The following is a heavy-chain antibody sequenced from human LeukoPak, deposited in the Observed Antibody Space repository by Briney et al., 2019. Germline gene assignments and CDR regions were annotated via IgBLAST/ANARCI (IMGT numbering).Heavy chain of an antibody. CDR1: GFTFSSYS. CDR2: ISSSSSYI. CDR3: ARDPNYYYYYYGMDV. J-gene: IGHJ6*02. Sequence: GGSLRLSCAASGFTFSSYSMNWVRQAPGKGLEWVSSISSSSSYIYYADSVKGRFTISRDNAKNSLYLQMNSLRAEDTAVYYCARDPNYYYYYYGMDVWSQGTTVTVSS. V-gene: IGHV3-21*01. D-gene: IGHD2-8*01.